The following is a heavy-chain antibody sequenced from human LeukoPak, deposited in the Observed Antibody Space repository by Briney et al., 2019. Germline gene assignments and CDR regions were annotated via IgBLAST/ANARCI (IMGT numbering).Heavy chain of an antibody. J-gene: IGHJ4*02. CDR2: ISAYNGNT. CDR3: ARDLDQYNGRFGGFGHDF. V-gene: IGHV1-18*01. Sequence: ASVTVSCTASGYTFTSYGINWVRQAPGQGLEWMGWISAYNGNTNYAQSLQGRVTMTTDTSTSTVNMEMRSLTSDDTAVYYCARDLDQYNGRFGGFGHDFWGQGTLVTVSS. D-gene: IGHD3-10*01. CDR1: GYTFTSYG.